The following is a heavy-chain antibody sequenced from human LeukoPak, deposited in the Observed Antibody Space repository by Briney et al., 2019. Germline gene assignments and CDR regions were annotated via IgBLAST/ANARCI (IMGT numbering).Heavy chain of an antibody. V-gene: IGHV4-34*01. CDR3: ARGPGAVVPAAIRRGYFDL. CDR1: GGSFSGYY. Sequence: PSETLSLTCAVYGGSFSGYYWSWIRQPPGKGLEWIGEINHSGSTNYNPSLKSRVTISVDTSKNQFSLKLSSVTAADTAVYYCARGPGAVVPAAIRRGYFDLWGRGTLVTVFS. CDR2: INHSGST. J-gene: IGHJ2*01. D-gene: IGHD2-2*01.